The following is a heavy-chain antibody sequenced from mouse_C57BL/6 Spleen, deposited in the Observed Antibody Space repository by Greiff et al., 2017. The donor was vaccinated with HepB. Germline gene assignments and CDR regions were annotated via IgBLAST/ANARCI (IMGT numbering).Heavy chain of an antibody. J-gene: IGHJ3*01. CDR2: INPNYGTT. V-gene: IGHV1-39*01. CDR1: GYSFTDYN. CDR3: ARSRDYGSSYAWFAY. Sequence: EVKLQESGPELVKPGASVKISCKASGYSFTDYNMNWVKQSNGKSLEWIGVINPNYGTTSYNQKFKGKATLTVDQSSSTAYMQLNSLTSEDSAVYYCARSRDYGSSYAWFAYWGQGTLVTVSA. D-gene: IGHD1-1*01.